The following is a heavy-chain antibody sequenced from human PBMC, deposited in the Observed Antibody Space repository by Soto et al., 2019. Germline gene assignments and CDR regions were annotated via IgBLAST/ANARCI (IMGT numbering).Heavy chain of an antibody. J-gene: IGHJ4*02. Sequence: GGSLRLSCAASGFTFSSYGMHWVRQAPGKGLEWVAVIWYDGSNKYYADSVKGRFTISRDNSKNTLYLQMNSLRAEDTAVYYCARDGGLNGPVDYWGQGTLVTVSS. CDR1: GFTFSSYG. CDR2: IWYDGSNK. D-gene: IGHD3-10*01. V-gene: IGHV3-33*01. CDR3: ARDGGLNGPVDY.